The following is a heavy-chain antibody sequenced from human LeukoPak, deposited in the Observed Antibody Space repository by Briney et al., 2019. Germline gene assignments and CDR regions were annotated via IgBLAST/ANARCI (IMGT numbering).Heavy chain of an antibody. CDR1: GYSFSNYW. D-gene: IGHD2-15*01. Sequence: GESLKISCKGSGYSFSNYWIGWVRQMPGKGLEWMGIIYPGDSDTRYSPSFQGQVTVSADKSISTAYLQWSSLKASDTAMYYCARDRYCSGGSCSYFDYWGQGTLVTVSS. V-gene: IGHV5-51*01. CDR3: ARDRYCSGGSCSYFDY. CDR2: IYPGDSDT. J-gene: IGHJ4*02.